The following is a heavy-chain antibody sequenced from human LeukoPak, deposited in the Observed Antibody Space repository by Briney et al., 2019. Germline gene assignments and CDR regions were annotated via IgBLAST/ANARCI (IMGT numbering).Heavy chain of an antibody. D-gene: IGHD5-18*01. CDR1: GGSISSYY. CDR2: ISYSGST. J-gene: IGHJ4*02. Sequence: SETLSLTCTVSGGSISSYYWSWIRQPPGKGLEWIGYISYSGSTNYNPSLKSRVTISVDTSKNQFSLKMSSVTAADTAVYYCARGSSGYSYGWGQGTLVTVSS. CDR3: ARGSSGYSYG. V-gene: IGHV4-59*01.